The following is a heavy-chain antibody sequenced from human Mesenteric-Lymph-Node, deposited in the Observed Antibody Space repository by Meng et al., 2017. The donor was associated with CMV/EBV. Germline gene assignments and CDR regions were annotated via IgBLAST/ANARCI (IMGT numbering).Heavy chain of an antibody. CDR1: GFDFNDAW. J-gene: IGHJ3*02. CDR3: ARAFYDSSGWYDWVDAFDI. Sequence: GESLKISCAASGFDFNDAWMSWVRQSPGKGLEWVGLIKKQSDGGTAEYAAPVKGRFTISRDDSKNSLYLQMNSLKTEDTAVYYCARAFYDSSGWYDWVDAFDIWGQGTMVTVSS. D-gene: IGHD6-19*01. CDR2: IKKQSDGGTA. V-gene: IGHV3-15*01.